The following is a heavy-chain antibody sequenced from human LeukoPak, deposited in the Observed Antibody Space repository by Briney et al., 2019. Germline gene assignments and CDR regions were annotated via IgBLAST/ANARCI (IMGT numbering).Heavy chain of an antibody. V-gene: IGHV4-61*01. CDR1: GGSVSTDSSY. CDR2: NDRGGT. D-gene: IGHD1-1*01. Sequence: SETLSLTCAVSGGSVSTDSSYWNRIRQTPGKGLEWIGYNDRGGTNYNPSLKSRVTISIDTSKNQFSLKVTSVTAEDTAVYYCARDTYNWNDYYYYGMGVWGKGTTVTVSS. CDR3: ARDTYNWNDYYYYGMGV. J-gene: IGHJ6*04.